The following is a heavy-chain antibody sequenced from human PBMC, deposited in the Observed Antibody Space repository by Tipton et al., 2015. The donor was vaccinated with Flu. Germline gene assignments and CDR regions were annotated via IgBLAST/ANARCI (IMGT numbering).Heavy chain of an antibody. J-gene: IGHJ4*02. CDR1: GGSISSHY. V-gene: IGHV4-59*11. CDR3: ARDRGWPAALDY. CDR2: IYYSGSI. D-gene: IGHD3-10*01. Sequence: TLSLTCTVSGGSISSHYWSWIRQPPGKGLEWIGYIYYSGSISYNPSLKSRVTISVDTSRSQFSLNLKSVTAADTAVYYCARDRGWPAALDYWSQGILVTVSS.